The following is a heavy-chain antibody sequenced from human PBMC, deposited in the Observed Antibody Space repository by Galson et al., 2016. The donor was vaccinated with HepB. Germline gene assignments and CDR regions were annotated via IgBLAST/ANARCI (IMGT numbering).Heavy chain of an antibody. CDR3: ARESVSIAALDS. CDR1: GGSISSSSYY. Sequence: SETLSLTCTVSGGSISSSSYYWGWIRQTPGKGLEWVGSIYSTGDTNYSPSLVSRVTMLVDTSKNQFSLRLDSLTAADTAAYYCARESVSIAALDSWGQGILVTVSS. D-gene: IGHD6-6*01. V-gene: IGHV4-39*07. CDR2: IYSTGDT. J-gene: IGHJ4*02.